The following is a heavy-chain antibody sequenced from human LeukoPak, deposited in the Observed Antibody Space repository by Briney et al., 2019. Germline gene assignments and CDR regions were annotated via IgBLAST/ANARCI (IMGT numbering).Heavy chain of an antibody. J-gene: IGHJ4*02. CDR1: AGSLGGYY. CDR2: INHSGST. D-gene: IGHD1-1*01. V-gene: IGHV4-34*01. CDR3: AREDLGAETTMDY. Sequence: SETLSLTCAVYAGSLGGYYWSWIRQPPGKGLEWIGEINHSGSTTYNPSLKSRVTISVDTSKNQFSLKLTSVTAADTAVYYCAREDLGAETTMDYWGQGTLVTVSS.